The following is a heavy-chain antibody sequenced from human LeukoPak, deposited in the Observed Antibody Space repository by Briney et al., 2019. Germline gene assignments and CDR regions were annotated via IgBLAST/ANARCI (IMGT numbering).Heavy chain of an antibody. V-gene: IGHV3-9*01. CDR3: AKDMGYCSSTSCYVLDY. D-gene: IGHD2-2*01. CDR2: ISWNSGSI. CDR1: GFTFDDYA. Sequence: PGRSLRLSCAASGFTFDDYAMHWVRQAPGKGLEWVSGISWNSGSIGYADSVKGRFTIPRDNAKNSLYLQMNSLRAEDTALYYCAKDMGYCSSTSCYVLDYWGQGTLVTVSS. J-gene: IGHJ4*02.